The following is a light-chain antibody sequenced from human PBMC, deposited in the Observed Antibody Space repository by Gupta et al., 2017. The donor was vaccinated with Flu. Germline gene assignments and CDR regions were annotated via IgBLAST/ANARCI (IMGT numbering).Light chain of an antibody. CDR2: DAS. CDR3: LQGSEWIT. V-gene: IGKV3-11*01. Sequence: IVLTQSPAPLSLSPGERATRSCRASQSVSSYLAWYQQKPGQAPRLLIYDASNRANGIPARFSDSGSGKDFTLTSSSREPEDFAVYSGLQGSEWITFGGGSRVEMK. CDR1: QSVSSY. J-gene: IGKJ4*01.